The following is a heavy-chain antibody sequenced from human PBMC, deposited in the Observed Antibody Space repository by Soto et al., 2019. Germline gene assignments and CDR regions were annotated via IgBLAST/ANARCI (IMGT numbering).Heavy chain of an antibody. J-gene: IGHJ4*02. V-gene: IGHV4-30-2*01. CDR3: ARGGGFDSFVY. CDR2: INHLETT. Sequence: QLQLHMSGSGLVKPSQTLSLTCTVSGASITYGAYSWSWIRQTPGKGIEWIGYINHLETTFCNPSFDSRLTLSIDSKKYQFSLNLKSMSAADRAVDFCARGGGFDSFVYWGQGILVTVSS. CDR1: GASITYGAYS. D-gene: IGHD3-10*01.